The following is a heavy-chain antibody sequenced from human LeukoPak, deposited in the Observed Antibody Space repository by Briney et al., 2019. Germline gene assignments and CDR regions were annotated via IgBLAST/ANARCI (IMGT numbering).Heavy chain of an antibody. CDR3: AKEAYYDLWSGYYKGGLDS. CDR1: GFTFSSYA. V-gene: IGHV3-23*01. Sequence: GSLRLSCAASGFTFSSYAMSWFRQAPGKGLEWVSAISGSGGSTYYADSVKGRFTFSRDNPKNTLLLQMNSLRVEDTAVYYCAKEAYYDLWSGYYKGGLDSWGPGTPVTVSS. D-gene: IGHD3-3*01. J-gene: IGHJ4*02. CDR2: ISGSGGST.